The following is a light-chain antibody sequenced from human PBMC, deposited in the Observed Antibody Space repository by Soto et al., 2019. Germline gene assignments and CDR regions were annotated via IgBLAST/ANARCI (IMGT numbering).Light chain of an antibody. CDR1: QSVSSN. Sequence: EIVMTQSPATLSVSPGERATLSCRASQSVSSNLDWYQQKPGQAPRLLIYGASTRATGIPARFSGSGSGTELTLTISSLQSQDFAVYYCQQYNNWPYTFGQGTKLKIK. J-gene: IGKJ2*01. CDR3: QQYNNWPYT. V-gene: IGKV3-15*01. CDR2: GAS.